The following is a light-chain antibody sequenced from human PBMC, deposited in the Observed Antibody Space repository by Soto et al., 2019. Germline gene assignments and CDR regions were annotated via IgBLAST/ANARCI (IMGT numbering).Light chain of an antibody. Sequence: QSVLTQPPSVSGAPGQRVTISCTGSSSNIGAGFDVHWYHQIAGTAPKLLIYGNSNRPSGVPDRFSGSKSGTSASLAINGLQSEDEADYYCAAWDDSLNGPVFGGGTKVTVL. CDR1: SSNIGAGFD. CDR3: AAWDDSLNGPV. CDR2: GNS. J-gene: IGLJ2*01. V-gene: IGLV1-40*01.